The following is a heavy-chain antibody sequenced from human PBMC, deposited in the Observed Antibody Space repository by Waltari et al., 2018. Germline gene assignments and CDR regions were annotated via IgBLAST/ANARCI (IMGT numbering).Heavy chain of an antibody. CDR2: LNPKKGYS. D-gene: IGHD1-26*01. Sequence: QEQLVQSGSGVKNPGASVRVSCQASGYTFTDYHLHWFRQTPNQHFEVLGWLNPKKGYSEAAPTFLGRVTMSRDTSLNTVYLDLSGLRSDDTAVYYCARDPGPIVGAPDLWGQGTLVTVFS. V-gene: IGHV1-2*02. CDR3: ARDPGPIVGAPDL. J-gene: IGHJ5*02. CDR1: GYTFTDYH.